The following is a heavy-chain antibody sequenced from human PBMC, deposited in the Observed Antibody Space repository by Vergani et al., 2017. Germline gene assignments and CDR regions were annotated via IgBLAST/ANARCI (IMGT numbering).Heavy chain of an antibody. D-gene: IGHD3/OR15-3a*01. Sequence: QVQLQESGPGLVKPSETLSLTCTVSGCSISSGDYYWSWIRQPPGKGLEWIGYIYYSGSTYYNPSLKSRVTISVDTSKNQFSLKLSSVTAADTAVYYCARGETRTDWFDPWGQGTLVTVSS. CDR1: GCSISSGDYY. J-gene: IGHJ5*02. CDR3: ARGETRTDWFDP. V-gene: IGHV4-30-4*08. CDR2: IYYSGST.